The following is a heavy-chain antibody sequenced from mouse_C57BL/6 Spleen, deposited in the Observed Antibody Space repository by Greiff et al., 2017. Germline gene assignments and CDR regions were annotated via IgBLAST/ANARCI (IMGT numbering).Heavy chain of an antibody. V-gene: IGHV5-17*01. Sequence: EVKLMESGGGLVKPGGSLKLSCEASGFTFSAYGMHWVRQAPEKGLEWVAYISSGRSTIYYADTVKGRFTISRDNAKSTLFLQMTSLRSEDTAMYYCTRGKFITTVGYFDVWGTGTTVTVSS. CDR3: TRGKFITTVGYFDV. CDR1: GFTFSAYG. CDR2: ISSGRSTI. D-gene: IGHD1-1*01. J-gene: IGHJ1*03.